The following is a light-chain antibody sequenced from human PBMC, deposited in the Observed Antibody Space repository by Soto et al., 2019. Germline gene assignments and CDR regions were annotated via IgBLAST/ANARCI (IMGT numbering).Light chain of an antibody. CDR3: QQSHSMPFT. J-gene: IGKJ4*01. CDR1: QSISRY. CDR2: SAS. Sequence: DIQMTQSPSSLSASVGDRVTITCRASQSISRYLNWYQQKPGKAPKLLIYSASSLESGVPSRLSGSGSGTDFTLTISSLQPEDFATYYCQQSHSMPFTFGGGTKVEIK. V-gene: IGKV1-39*01.